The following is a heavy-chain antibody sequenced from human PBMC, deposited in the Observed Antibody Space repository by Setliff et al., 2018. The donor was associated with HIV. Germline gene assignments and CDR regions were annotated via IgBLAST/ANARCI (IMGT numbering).Heavy chain of an antibody. Sequence: GASVKVSCKASGDTFTNYGISWVRQAPGQGLEWMGWISAYNGNTDYGQKLQGRVTMTTDTSTSTAYMELRSLRSDDTAVYYCASSPGTTRYYYYMDVWGKGTTVTVSS. CDR1: GDTFTNYG. J-gene: IGHJ6*03. D-gene: IGHD1-7*01. CDR2: ISAYNGNT. V-gene: IGHV1-18*01. CDR3: ASSPGTTRYYYYMDV.